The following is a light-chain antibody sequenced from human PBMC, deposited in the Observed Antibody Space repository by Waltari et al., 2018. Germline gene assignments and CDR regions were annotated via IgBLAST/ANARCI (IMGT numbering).Light chain of an antibody. CDR3: SSYTTSRTWV. Sequence: QSALTQPASVSGSPGQSITISCLGSSSDVGAYKYVSWFQQHPGKAPKLIIYEASTRPSGTSDRFSGSKSGNTASLTISGLQAEDEADYYCSSYTTSRTWVFGGGTKLTVL. J-gene: IGLJ3*02. CDR1: SSDVGAYKY. CDR2: EAS. V-gene: IGLV2-14*01.